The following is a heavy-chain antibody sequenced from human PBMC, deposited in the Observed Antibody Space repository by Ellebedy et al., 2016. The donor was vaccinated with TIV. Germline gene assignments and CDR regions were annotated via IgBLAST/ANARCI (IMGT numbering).Heavy chain of an antibody. J-gene: IGHJ5*02. V-gene: IGHV4-39*07. CDR1: GSSIGSSNYY. CDR3: FSYSEYWSREFRDNRFDP. Sequence: SETLSLXXTVSGSSIGSSNYYWGWIRQPPGKGLEWIASIHSSGRTYYNSSLRGRLTISVDTSKNQFSLEVTSVSAADTALYYCFSYSEYWSREFRDNRFDPWGQGTLVTVSS. CDR2: IHSSGRT. D-gene: IGHD2-8*02.